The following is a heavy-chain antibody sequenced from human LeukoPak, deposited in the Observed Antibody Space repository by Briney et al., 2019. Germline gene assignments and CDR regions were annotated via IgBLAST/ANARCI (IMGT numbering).Heavy chain of an antibody. Sequence: PSETLSLTCTVSGGSISSYYWSWVRQPPGKGLEWIGYIYYSGSTNYNPSLKSRVTISVDPSKNQFSLKLSSVTAADTAMYYCARDPDSSSWGYAFDIWGQGSMVTVSS. CDR3: ARDPDSSSWGYAFDI. CDR2: IYYSGST. J-gene: IGHJ3*02. D-gene: IGHD6-13*01. V-gene: IGHV4-59*12. CDR1: GGSISSYY.